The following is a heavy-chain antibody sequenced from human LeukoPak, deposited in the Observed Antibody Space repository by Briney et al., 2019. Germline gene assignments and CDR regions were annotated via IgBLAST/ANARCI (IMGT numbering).Heavy chain of an antibody. D-gene: IGHD1-26*01. Sequence: GGSLRLSCAASGFTFSSYSMNWVRQAPGKGLEWVSSISSSSSYIYYADSVKGRFTISRDNAKNSLYLQMNSLRAEDTAVYYCARVSGVGATGGWFDPWGQGTLVTVSS. V-gene: IGHV3-21*01. J-gene: IGHJ5*02. CDR1: GFTFSSYS. CDR2: ISSSSSYI. CDR3: ARVSGVGATGGWFDP.